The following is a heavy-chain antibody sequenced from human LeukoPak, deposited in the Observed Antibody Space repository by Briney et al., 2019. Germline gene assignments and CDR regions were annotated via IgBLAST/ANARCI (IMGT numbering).Heavy chain of an antibody. V-gene: IGHV4-59*01. Sequence: SETLSLTCTVSGGSISSYYWSWIRQPPGKGLEWIGYIYYSGGTNYNPSLKSRVTISVDTSKNQFSLKLSSVTAADTAVYYCARGGLTARYNWFDPWGQGTLVTVSS. CDR1: GGSISSYY. CDR3: ARGGLTARYNWFDP. D-gene: IGHD4-17*01. J-gene: IGHJ5*02. CDR2: IYYSGGT.